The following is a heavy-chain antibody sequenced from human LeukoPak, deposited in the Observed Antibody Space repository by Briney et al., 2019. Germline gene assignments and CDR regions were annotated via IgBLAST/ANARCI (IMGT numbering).Heavy chain of an antibody. CDR3: ARVSVWQLVRERNGYFDY. CDR1: GGSISSSNW. J-gene: IGHJ4*02. V-gene: IGHV4-4*02. Sequence: PSGTLSLTCAVSGGSISSSNWWSWVRQPPGKGLECIGEIYHSGSTNYNSSLKSRGTISVDKSKHQFSLKLSSGTAADTAVYYCARVSVWQLVRERNGYFDYWGQGTLVTVSS. D-gene: IGHD6-6*01. CDR2: IYHSGST.